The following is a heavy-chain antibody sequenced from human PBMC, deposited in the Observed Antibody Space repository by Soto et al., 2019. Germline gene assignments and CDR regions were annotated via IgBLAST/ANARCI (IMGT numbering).Heavy chain of an antibody. D-gene: IGHD5-12*01. V-gene: IGHV3-15*01. CDR2: IKSKTDGGTT. Sequence: EVQLVESGGGLVKPGGSLRLSCAASGFTFSNAWMSWVRQAPGKGLEWVGRIKSKTDGGTTDYAAPVKGRFTISRGDSKNTQYLPMNSLNTEDTAVYYCTADPGGGYTSQRGAFDIWGQGTMVTVSS. CDR3: TADPGGGYTSQRGAFDI. J-gene: IGHJ3*02. CDR1: GFTFSNAW.